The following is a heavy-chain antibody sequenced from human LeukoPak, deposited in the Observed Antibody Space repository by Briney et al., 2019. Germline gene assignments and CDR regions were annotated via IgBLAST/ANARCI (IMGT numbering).Heavy chain of an antibody. J-gene: IGHJ6*03. Sequence: GGSLRLSCAASGFTFSSYAMHWVRQAPGKGLEWVAGISYDGSNKYYADSVKGRFTISRDNSKNTLYLQMNSLRAEDTAVYYCARSTGPPRHYYMDVWGKGTTVTVSS. D-gene: IGHD1-1*01. CDR2: ISYDGSNK. CDR1: GFTFSSYA. CDR3: ARSTGPPRHYYMDV. V-gene: IGHV3-30*01.